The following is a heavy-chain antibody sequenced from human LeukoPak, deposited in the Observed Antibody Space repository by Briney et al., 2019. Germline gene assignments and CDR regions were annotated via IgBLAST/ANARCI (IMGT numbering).Heavy chain of an antibody. J-gene: IGHJ4*02. CDR1: GFTFSSYA. V-gene: IGHV3-23*01. D-gene: IGHD1-26*01. Sequence: GGSLSLSCAASGFTFSSYAVRWVRQAPGKGLVCVSAISGSGGSTYYADAVKGRFTISRDKSKNTLYLQMNSLRAEDTAVYYCAKEMHSGSYFHYWGQGTLVTVSS. CDR3: AKEMHSGSYFHY. CDR2: ISGSGGST.